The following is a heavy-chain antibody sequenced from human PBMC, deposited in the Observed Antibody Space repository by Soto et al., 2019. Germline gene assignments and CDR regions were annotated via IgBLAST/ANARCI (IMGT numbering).Heavy chain of an antibody. Sequence: GGSLRLSCAASGFTFSSYAMSWVRQAPGKGPEWVSAISGSGGSTYYADSVKGRFTISRDNSKNTLYLQMNSLRAEDTAVYYCAKGTGGSYRFSYSGMAVGGQGTTVTVSS. J-gene: IGHJ6*02. CDR1: GFTFSSYA. D-gene: IGHD3-16*02. CDR2: ISGSGGST. CDR3: AKGTGGSYRFSYSGMAV. V-gene: IGHV3-23*01.